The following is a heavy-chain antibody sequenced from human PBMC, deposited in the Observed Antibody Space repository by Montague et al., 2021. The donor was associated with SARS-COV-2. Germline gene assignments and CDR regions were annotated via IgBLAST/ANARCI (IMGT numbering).Heavy chain of an antibody. Sequence: SETLSLTCAIYGGSFSGYYWSWIRQPPEKGLEWIGEINQSGRTNNNPSLKSRVIISVDASKYQFSLKLSSVNAADTAVYYCARRGSSVWGVTVSAVLDYWGQGILVIVSS. CDR2: INQSGRT. V-gene: IGHV4-34*01. J-gene: IGHJ4*02. CDR3: ARRGSSVWGVTVSAVLDY. CDR1: GGSFSGYY. D-gene: IGHD1-26*01.